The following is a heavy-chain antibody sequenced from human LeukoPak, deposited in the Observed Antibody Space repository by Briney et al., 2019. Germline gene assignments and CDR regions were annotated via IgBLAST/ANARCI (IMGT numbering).Heavy chain of an antibody. V-gene: IGHV1-18*01. D-gene: IGHD3-3*01. CDR2: ISAYNGNT. Sequence: ASVKVSCKASGYTFTSYGISWVRQAPGQGLEWMGWISAYNGNTNYAQKLQGRVTMTTDTSTSTAYMELSSLRSEDTAVYYCARGESYYDFWAHPYYFDYWGQGTLVTVSS. J-gene: IGHJ4*02. CDR1: GYTFTSYG. CDR3: ARGESYYDFWAHPYYFDY.